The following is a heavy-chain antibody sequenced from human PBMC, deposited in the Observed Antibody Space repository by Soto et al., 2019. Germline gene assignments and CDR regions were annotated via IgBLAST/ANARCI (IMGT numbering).Heavy chain of an antibody. D-gene: IGHD3-10*01. Sequence: QTGGSLRLSCAASGFTFSSYAMSWVRQAPGKGLEWVSAISGSGGSTYYADSVKGRFTISRDNSKNTLYLQMNSLRAEDTAVYYCAKDKEISPALPDYWGQGTLVTVSS. CDR1: GFTFSSYA. CDR2: ISGSGGST. CDR3: AKDKEISPALPDY. V-gene: IGHV3-23*01. J-gene: IGHJ4*02.